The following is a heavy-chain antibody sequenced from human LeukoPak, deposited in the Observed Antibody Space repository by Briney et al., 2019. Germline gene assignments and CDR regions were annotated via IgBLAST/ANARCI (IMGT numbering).Heavy chain of an antibody. Sequence: GGSLRLSCAASGFTVSSNYMSWVRQAPGKGLEWVSVIYNGGSTYYADSVKGRFTISRDNSKNTLYLQMNSLRAEDTAVYYCASPNWNLPRGAFDIWGQGTMVTVSS. D-gene: IGHD1-1*01. V-gene: IGHV3-53*01. CDR1: GFTVSSNY. CDR2: IYNGGST. CDR3: ASPNWNLPRGAFDI. J-gene: IGHJ3*02.